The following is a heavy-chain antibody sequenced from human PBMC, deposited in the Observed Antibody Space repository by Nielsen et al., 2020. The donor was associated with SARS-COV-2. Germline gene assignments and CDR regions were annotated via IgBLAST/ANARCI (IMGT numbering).Heavy chain of an antibody. D-gene: IGHD1-26*01. J-gene: IGHJ4*02. CDR2: IKQDGSEK. V-gene: IGHV3-7*01. CDR3: VRDTGAWDFDY. Sequence: GESLKISCAASGFTFSQVWMSWVRQAPGKGLEWVANIKQDGSEKYYVDSVRGRCTISRDNARESLYLQMNSLRAEDTAVYYCVRDTGAWDFDYWGQGTLITVSS. CDR1: GFTFSQVW.